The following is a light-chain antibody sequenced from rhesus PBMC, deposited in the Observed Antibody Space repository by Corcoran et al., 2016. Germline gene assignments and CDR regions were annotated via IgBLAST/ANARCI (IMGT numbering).Light chain of an antibody. Sequence: DIQMSQSPSSLSASVGDSVTITCRATQGIGSYLNWYQQKPGKALKLLIYYANNLPSGVPSRFSGSVSGTEFTLTISSLQPEDFATYYCRQGNSNPRTFGQGTKVEIK. CDR3: RQGNSNPRT. CDR2: YAN. J-gene: IGKJ1*01. V-gene: IGKV1-32*02. CDR1: QGIGSY.